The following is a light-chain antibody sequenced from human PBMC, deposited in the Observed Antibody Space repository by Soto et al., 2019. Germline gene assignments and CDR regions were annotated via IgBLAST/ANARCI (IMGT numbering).Light chain of an antibody. CDR1: SSDIGSYHY. CDR3: SSYASSRTLG. Sequence: QSVLTQPASVSGSPGQSIAISCTGTSSDIGSYHYVSWYQHHPGKAPKLIIYEVSNRPSGVSDRFSGSKSGNTASLTISGLQAEDAADYYCSSYASSRTLGFGGGTKLTVL. V-gene: IGLV2-14*01. J-gene: IGLJ2*01. CDR2: EVS.